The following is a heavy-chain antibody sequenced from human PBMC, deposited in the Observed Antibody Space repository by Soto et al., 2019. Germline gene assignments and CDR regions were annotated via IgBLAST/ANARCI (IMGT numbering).Heavy chain of an antibody. J-gene: IGHJ4*01. CDR2: ISGSGGST. Sequence: GGSLRLSCAASGFTFSSYVMSWVRQAPGKGLEWVSAISGSGGSTYSADSVKGRFTISRDNSKNTLYLQMDSLRAEDTAVYYCAKGNNLEWFLSPIAYWGRGTLVTVSS. CDR3: AKGNNLEWFLSPIAY. V-gene: IGHV3-23*01. D-gene: IGHD3-3*01. CDR1: GFTFSSYV.